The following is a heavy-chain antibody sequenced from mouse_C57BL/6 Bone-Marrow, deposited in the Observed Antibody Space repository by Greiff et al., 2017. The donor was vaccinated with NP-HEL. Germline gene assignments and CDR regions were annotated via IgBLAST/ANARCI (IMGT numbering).Heavy chain of an antibody. CDR1: GFTFSSYA. CDR3: AREPYEYDGAY. D-gene: IGHD2-4*01. V-gene: IGHV5-4*01. CDR2: ISAGGSYT. J-gene: IGHJ3*01. Sequence: EVKVVESGGGLVKPGGSLKLSCAASGFTFSSYAMSWVRQTPEKRLEWVATISAGGSYTYYPDNVKGRFTISRDNAKNNLYLQMSHLKSEDTAMYDCAREPYEYDGAYWGQGTLVTVSA.